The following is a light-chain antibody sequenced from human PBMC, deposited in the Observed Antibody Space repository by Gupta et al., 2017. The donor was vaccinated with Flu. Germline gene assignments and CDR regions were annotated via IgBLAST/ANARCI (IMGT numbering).Light chain of an antibody. Sequence: LSLSPGEGATLPCRASQTVAGSFLAWYQQQPGQAPRLLIYGASTRAPGIPDRFSGSGSGTDFTLTITRLEPEDFAVYYCQLYGSSPAYTFGQGTKLEI. CDR1: QTVAGSF. CDR2: GAS. V-gene: IGKV3-20*01. CDR3: QLYGSSPAYT. J-gene: IGKJ2*01.